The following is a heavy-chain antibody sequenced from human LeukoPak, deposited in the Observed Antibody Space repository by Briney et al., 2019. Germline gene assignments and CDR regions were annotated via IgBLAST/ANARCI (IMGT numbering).Heavy chain of an antibody. CDR2: IYYSGST. V-gene: IGHV4-59*01. CDR1: GGSISSYY. D-gene: IGHD3-22*01. CDR3: ARAPDYYDSSGYYSYYFDY. Sequence: SETLSLTCTVSGGSISSYYRSWIRQPPGKGLEWIGYIYYSGSTNYNPSLKSRVTISVDTSKNQFSLKLSSVTAADTAVYYCARAPDYYDSSGYYSYYFDYWGQGTLVTVSS. J-gene: IGHJ4*02.